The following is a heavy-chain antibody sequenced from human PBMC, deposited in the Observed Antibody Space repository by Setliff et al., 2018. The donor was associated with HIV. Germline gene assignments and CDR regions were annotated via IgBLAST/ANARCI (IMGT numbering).Heavy chain of an antibody. V-gene: IGHV4-59*11. CDR3: AREIWGQVAHVPYGMDV. J-gene: IGHJ6*02. Sequence: SETLSLTCNVSGVSISSHHWSWIRQPPGKGLEWIGYIYYTGTTKYNPSLESRVTMSVDTSKNQFSLKVRYVTAADTAIYYCAREIWGQVAHVPYGMDVWGQGTTVTVSS. CDR1: GVSISSHH. D-gene: IGHD5-12*01. CDR2: IYYTGTT.